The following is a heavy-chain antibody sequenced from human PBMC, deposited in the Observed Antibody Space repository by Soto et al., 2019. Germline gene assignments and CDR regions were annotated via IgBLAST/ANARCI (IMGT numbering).Heavy chain of an antibody. Sequence: GGSLRLSCAASGFTFSRNAMSWVRQSPGKGLEWVSVMSGSGGSTYYADSVTGRFTISRDNSKNTLYLQMNSLRAEDTAVYYCAKGYREYSSSWFDYWGQGTLVTVSS. J-gene: IGHJ4*02. CDR1: GFTFSRNA. D-gene: IGHD6-13*01. V-gene: IGHV3-23*01. CDR2: MSGSGGST. CDR3: AKGYREYSSSWFDY.